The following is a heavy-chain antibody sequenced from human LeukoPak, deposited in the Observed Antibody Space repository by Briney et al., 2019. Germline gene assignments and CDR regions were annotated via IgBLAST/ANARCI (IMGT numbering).Heavy chain of an antibody. V-gene: IGHV3-66*01. CDR3: ASPHSGWYYLFNY. Sequence: PGGSLRLSCAASGFTVSSNYMSWVRQAPGKGLEWVSVIYSGGSTYYADSVKGRFTISRDNSKNTLYLQMNSLRAEDTAVYYCASPHSGWYYLFNYWGQGTLVTVSS. CDR2: IYSGGST. D-gene: IGHD6-19*01. J-gene: IGHJ4*02. CDR1: GFTVSSNY.